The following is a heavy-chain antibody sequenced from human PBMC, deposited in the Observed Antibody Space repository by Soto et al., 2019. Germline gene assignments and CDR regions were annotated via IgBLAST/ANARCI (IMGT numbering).Heavy chain of an antibody. CDR3: TKKGQYHDSAACGRDCYMDV. CDR2: IYWDDQK. D-gene: IGHD2-2*01. V-gene: IGHV2-5*02. CDR1: GFSFTTYGVG. Sequence: QITLKESGPTLVKPTQTLTLTCTFSGFSFTTYGVGVAWIRQAPGKAPEWLALIYWDDQKTFRSSLESRLTITKDTSKDQVFLTITNRDPVDTATYYCTKKGQYHDSAACGRDCYMDVWGKGTTVTVSS. J-gene: IGHJ6*04.